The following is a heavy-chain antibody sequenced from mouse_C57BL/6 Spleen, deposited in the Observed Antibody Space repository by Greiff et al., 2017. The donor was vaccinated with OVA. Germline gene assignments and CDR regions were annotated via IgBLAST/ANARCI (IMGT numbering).Heavy chain of an antibody. Sequence: EVMLVESGGGLVQPGASLRLSCAASGFTFTDYYMSWVRQPPGQALEWLALIRHKANGYTTEYTASVKGQFTISRDNSQNILYLQMNTLRAEDSAAYYGVKAHYSKGYAMDYWGQGTSVTVSS. CDR1: GFTFTDYY. V-gene: IGHV7-4*01. CDR3: VKAHYSKGYAMDY. D-gene: IGHD2-5*01. CDR2: IRHKANGYTT. J-gene: IGHJ4*01.